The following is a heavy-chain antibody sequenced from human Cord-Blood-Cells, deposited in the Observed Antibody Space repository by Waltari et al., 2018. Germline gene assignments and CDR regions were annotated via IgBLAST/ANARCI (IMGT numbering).Heavy chain of an antibody. J-gene: IGHJ4*02. D-gene: IGHD3-3*01. V-gene: IGHV3-30*04. Sequence: QVQLVESGGGVVQPGRSLSLPCAAFGFTFRSYAMHWVRQAPGKGLEWVAVISYDGSNKYYADSVKGRFTISRDNSKNTLYLQMNSLRAEDTAVYYCAREGTIFGVVIMKYWGQGTLVTVSS. CDR1: GFTFRSYA. CDR3: AREGTIFGVVIMKY. CDR2: ISYDGSNK.